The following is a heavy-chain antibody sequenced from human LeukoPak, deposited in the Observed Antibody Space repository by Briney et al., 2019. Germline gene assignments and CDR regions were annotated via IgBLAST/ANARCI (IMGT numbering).Heavy chain of an antibody. CDR1: GFTFSSYA. D-gene: IGHD1-26*01. J-gene: IGHJ4*02. CDR3: ARKYSGTNPFDY. CDR2: ISSNGGST. V-gene: IGHV3-64*04. Sequence: GGSLGLSCSASGFTFSSYAMHWVRQAPGKGLEYVSAISSNGGSTYYADSVKGRFTISRDLSKNTLYLQMNSLRAEDTALYYCARKYSGTNPFDYWGQGTLVTVSS.